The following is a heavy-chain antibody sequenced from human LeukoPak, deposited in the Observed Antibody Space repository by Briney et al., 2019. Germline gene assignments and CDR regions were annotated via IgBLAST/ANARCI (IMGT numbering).Heavy chain of an antibody. V-gene: IGHV4-59*08. CDR2: IYYSGST. J-gene: IGHJ4*02. CDR3: ARHPSGSSWFDFYFDY. CDR1: GGSISRYY. D-gene: IGHD6-13*01. Sequence: SETLSLICTVSGGSISRYYWSWIRQPPGKGLEWIGYIYYSGSTNYNPSLKSRVTISVDTSKNQFSLKLSSVTAADTAVYYCARHPSGSSWFDFYFDYWGQGTLVTVSS.